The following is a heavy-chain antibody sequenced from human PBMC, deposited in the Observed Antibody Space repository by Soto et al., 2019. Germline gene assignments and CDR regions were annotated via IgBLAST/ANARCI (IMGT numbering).Heavy chain of an antibody. CDR3: ASRGVANSRDAFDI. J-gene: IGHJ3*02. D-gene: IGHD5-12*01. CDR2: AIPVYGST. Sequence: QVQLVQSGAEVKKPGTSVKVSCEVSGGTFSNYAITWVRQAPGQGLEWLGGAIPVYGSTNYAQKFQGRVTITAGESATTTFMELSSLRSDDTDVYYCASRGVANSRDAFDIWGQETLVTVS. CDR1: GGTFSNYA. V-gene: IGHV1-69*01.